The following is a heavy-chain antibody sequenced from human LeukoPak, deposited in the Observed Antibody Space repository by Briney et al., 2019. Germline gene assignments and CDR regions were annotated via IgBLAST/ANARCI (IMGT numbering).Heavy chain of an antibody. CDR3: ARASGRPNVAHGAFDI. D-gene: IGHD1-26*01. CDR1: GFTFRSYW. J-gene: IGHJ3*02. Sequence: GGSLRLSCAASGFTFRSYWMHWVRQAPGKGLVWVSRINIDGSSGSYADSVEGRLTISRDNAKNTLYLQMNSLRAEDTAVYYCARASGRPNVAHGAFDIWSQGTMVTVSS. V-gene: IGHV3-74*01. CDR2: INIDGSSG.